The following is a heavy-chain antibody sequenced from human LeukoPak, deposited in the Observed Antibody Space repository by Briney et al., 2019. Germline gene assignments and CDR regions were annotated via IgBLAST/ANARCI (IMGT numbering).Heavy chain of an antibody. Sequence: SETLSLTCGVSGGSISSTNWLRWVRQPPGQGLEWIGEISLTGRTNYNPSLNGRVTMSLDESRNQLSLNLTSVTAADTAIYYWSRESGAFCPFGYWGQGTLVIVPP. CDR3: SRESGAFCPFGY. J-gene: IGHJ4*02. V-gene: IGHV4-4*02. CDR1: GGSISSTNW. CDR2: ISLTGRT. D-gene: IGHD2-15*01.